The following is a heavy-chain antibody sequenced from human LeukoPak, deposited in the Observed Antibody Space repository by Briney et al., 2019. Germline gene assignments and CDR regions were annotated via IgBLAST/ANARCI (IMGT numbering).Heavy chain of an antibody. Sequence: QPGGSLRLSCAASGFTFSRYWMHWVRQAPGRGLVWVSFIRSDGSTTYADSVKGRFTIYRDNAKNTLYLQMNSLRAEDTAVYYCARDGVGEDYWGQGTLVTVSS. CDR1: GFTFSRYW. D-gene: IGHD3-10*01. J-gene: IGHJ4*02. CDR3: ARDGVGEDY. V-gene: IGHV3-74*01. CDR2: IRSDGSTT.